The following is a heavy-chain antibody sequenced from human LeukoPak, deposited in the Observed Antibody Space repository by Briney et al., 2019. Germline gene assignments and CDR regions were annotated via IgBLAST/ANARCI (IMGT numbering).Heavy chain of an antibody. CDR2: IKQDGSEK. CDR3: ARDAYDFWSGYSFDY. CDR1: GFTFSSYW. J-gene: IGHJ4*02. D-gene: IGHD3-3*01. V-gene: IGHV3-7*01. Sequence: QPGGSLRLSCAASGFTFSSYWMSWVRQAPGKGLEWVANIKQDGSEKYYVDSVKGRFTISRDNAKNSLYLQMNSLRAEDTAVYYCARDAYDFWSGYSFDYWGQGTLVTVSS.